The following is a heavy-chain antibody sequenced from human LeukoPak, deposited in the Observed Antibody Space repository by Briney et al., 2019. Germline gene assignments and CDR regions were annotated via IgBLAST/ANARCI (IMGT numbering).Heavy chain of an antibody. J-gene: IGHJ6*02. Sequence: PSETLSLTCNVSGGSISNNYWTWIRQPPGKGLELIGYVCSTGSTNYNPSLKSRVTISVDTSKNQFSLQLASVTAADTAVYYCARHLPRWLSPLYYGMDVWGQGTTVTVSS. D-gene: IGHD3-22*01. V-gene: IGHV4-59*01. CDR2: VCSTGST. CDR3: ARHLPRWLSPLYYGMDV. CDR1: GGSISNNY.